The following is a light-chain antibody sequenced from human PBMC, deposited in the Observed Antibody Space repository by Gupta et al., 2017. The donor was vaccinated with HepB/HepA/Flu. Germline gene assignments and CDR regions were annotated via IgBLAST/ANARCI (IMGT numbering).Light chain of an antibody. CDR2: EVS. CDR3: CSYAGSSTYV. J-gene: IGLJ1*01. Sequence: QSALTQPASVSGSPGQSITISCTGTSSDVGSYNLVSWYQQHPGKAPKLISYEVSKRPSGVSNRFSGSKSGNTASLTISGLQAEDEADYYCCSYAGSSTYVFGTGTNVTVL. V-gene: IGLV2-23*02. CDR1: SSDVGSYNL.